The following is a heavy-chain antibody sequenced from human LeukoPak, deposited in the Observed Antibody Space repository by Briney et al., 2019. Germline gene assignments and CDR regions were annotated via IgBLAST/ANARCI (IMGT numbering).Heavy chain of an antibody. J-gene: IGHJ2*01. D-gene: IGHD3-10*01. CDR3: ARDYYGSVSYPSPPSSHL. CDR2: IIPILGIA. V-gene: IGHV1-69*04. CDR1: GATFSSYA. Sequence: SVKVSCKASGATFSSYAISWVRQAPGQGLEWMGRIIPILGIANYAQKFQGRVTITADKSTSTAYMELSSLRSEDTAVYYCARDYYGSVSYPSPPSSHLWGRGTLVTVSS.